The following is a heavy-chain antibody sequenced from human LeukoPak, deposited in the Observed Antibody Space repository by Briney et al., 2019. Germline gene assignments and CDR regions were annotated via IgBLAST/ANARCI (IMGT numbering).Heavy chain of an antibody. CDR3: VRAFNGNSYGYGF. D-gene: IGHD5-18*01. CDR2: ISATTGIT. V-gene: IGHV3-48*01. Sequence: GGSLRLSCAASGFSFSTYNMNWVRQAPGKGLEWVSYISATTGITYYADSVKGRFTISRDNAKNSLYLQLNSLRAEHTAVYYCVRAFNGNSYGYGFWGQGTLVTVSS. CDR1: GFSFSTYN. J-gene: IGHJ4*02.